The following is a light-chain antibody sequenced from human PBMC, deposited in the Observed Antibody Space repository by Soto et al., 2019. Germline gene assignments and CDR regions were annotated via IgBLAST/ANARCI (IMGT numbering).Light chain of an antibody. Sequence: QSVLTQPASVSGFPGQSITVSCTGTNIDVGSYNLISWYQQHPGKAPKLMIYEANKRPSGVSNRFSGSKSGNTASLTISGLQAEDEAEYFCCTYASTSTSLVFGTGTKLTVL. CDR1: NIDVGSYNL. J-gene: IGLJ1*01. CDR3: CTYASTSTSLV. CDR2: EAN. V-gene: IGLV2-23*01.